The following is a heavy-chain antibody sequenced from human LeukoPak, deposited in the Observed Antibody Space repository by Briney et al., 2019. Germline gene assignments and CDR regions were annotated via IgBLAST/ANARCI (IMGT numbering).Heavy chain of an antibody. V-gene: IGHV4-4*07. CDR3: ARWVVTAIRDAFDI. CDR2: IYTSGST. J-gene: IGHJ3*02. CDR1: GGSISSYY. D-gene: IGHD2-21*02. Sequence: SETLSLTCTVSGGSISSYYWSWIRQPAGKGLEWIGRIYTSGSTNYNPSLKSRVTISVDTSKNQFSLKLSSVTAADTAVYYCARWVVTAIRDAFDIWGQGTMVTVSS.